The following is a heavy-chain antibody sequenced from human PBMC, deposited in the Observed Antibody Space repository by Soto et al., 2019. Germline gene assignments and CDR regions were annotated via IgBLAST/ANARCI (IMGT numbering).Heavy chain of an antibody. CDR3: AGRRAGDYFFDY. CDR1: GGSVSSSSYY. CDR2: IYYTGST. Sequence: QLQLQESGPGLVKPSETLSLTCTVSGGSVSSSSYYWGWIRQPPGKGLEWIGTIYYTGSTSYSPSLKSRVTISVDTSKTQFSLNLKSLTAADTAVYYWAGRRAGDYFFDYWGQGTLVTVSS. V-gene: IGHV4-39*01. D-gene: IGHD1-26*01. J-gene: IGHJ4*02.